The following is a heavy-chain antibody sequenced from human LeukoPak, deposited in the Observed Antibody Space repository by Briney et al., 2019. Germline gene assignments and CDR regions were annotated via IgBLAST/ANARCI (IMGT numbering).Heavy chain of an antibody. CDR3: ARRGWNPSLLPWYFDL. D-gene: IGHD1-1*01. J-gene: IGHJ2*01. Sequence: PSETLSLTCTVSGGSTSSNDYYWGWIRQPPGKGLEWIGSIYYSGSTYYNPSLKSRVTISADTSENQFSLKLISVTAADTAVYYCARRGWNPSLLPWYFDLWGRGTLVTVSS. V-gene: IGHV4-39*07. CDR1: GGSTSSNDYY. CDR2: IYYSGST.